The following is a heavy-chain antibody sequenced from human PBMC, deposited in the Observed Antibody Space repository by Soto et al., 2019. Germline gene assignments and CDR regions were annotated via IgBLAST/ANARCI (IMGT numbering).Heavy chain of an antibody. Sequence: GGSLRLSCAASGFTFSSYGMHWVRQAPGKGLEWVAVISYDGSNKYYADSVKGRFTISRDNSKNTLYLQMNSLRAEDTAVYYCAKPLQAWYDRLPDYWGQGTLVTVSS. CDR1: GFTFSSYG. CDR3: AKPLQAWYDRLPDY. V-gene: IGHV3-30*18. D-gene: IGHD6-13*01. J-gene: IGHJ4*02. CDR2: ISYDGSNK.